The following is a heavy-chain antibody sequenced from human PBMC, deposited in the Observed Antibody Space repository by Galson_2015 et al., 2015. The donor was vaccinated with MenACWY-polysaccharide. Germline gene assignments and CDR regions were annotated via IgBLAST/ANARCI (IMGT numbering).Heavy chain of an antibody. V-gene: IGHV3-33*01. D-gene: IGHD6-13*01. Sequence: SLRLSCAASGFTFSSYGMHWVRQAPGKGLEWVAVIWYDGSNKYYADSVKGRFTISRDNSKNTLYLQVNSLRAEDTAVYYCARETGIAAAGNFDYWGQGTLVTVSS. CDR2: IWYDGSNK. CDR3: ARETGIAAAGNFDY. CDR1: GFTFSSYG. J-gene: IGHJ4*02.